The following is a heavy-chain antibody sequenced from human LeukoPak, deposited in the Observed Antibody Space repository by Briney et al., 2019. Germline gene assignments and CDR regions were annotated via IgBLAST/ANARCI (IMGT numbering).Heavy chain of an antibody. CDR3: ARDVVVAIGDAGDY. V-gene: IGHV7-4-1*02. D-gene: IGHD2-21*01. CDR1: GYTFTNYA. CDR2: INTNTGNP. Sequence: ASVKVSCKGSGYTFTNYAMKWVRQAPGQALEWMEWINTNTGNPTYAQGFTGRFVFSLDTSVSTAYLQISSLKAEDTAVYYCARDVVVAIGDAGDYWGPRTLVTVSS. J-gene: IGHJ4*02.